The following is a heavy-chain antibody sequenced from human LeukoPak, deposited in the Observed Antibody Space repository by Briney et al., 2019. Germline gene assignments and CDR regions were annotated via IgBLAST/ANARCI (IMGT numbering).Heavy chain of an antibody. V-gene: IGHV1-24*01. CDR3: ATYPEVYDMPRGYFDY. Sequence: ASVKVSCKVSGYTLTELSMHWVRQAPGKGLEWMGGFDPEDGETIYAQKFQGRVTMTEDTSTDTAYMELSSLRSEDTAVYYCATYPEVYDMPRGYFDYWGQGTLVTVSS. CDR2: FDPEDGET. CDR1: GYTLTELS. D-gene: IGHD3-22*01. J-gene: IGHJ4*02.